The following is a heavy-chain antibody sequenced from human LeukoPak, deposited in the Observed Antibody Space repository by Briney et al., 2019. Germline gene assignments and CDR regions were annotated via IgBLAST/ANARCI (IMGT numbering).Heavy chain of an antibody. Sequence: GGSLRLSCAASGFTFSSYGMSWIRQAPGKGLEWVSYISSSSSTIYYADSVKGRFTISRDNAKNSLYLQMNSLRAEDTAVYYCARRSGSYHYYYYMDAWGKGTTVTVSS. CDR2: ISSSSSTI. CDR3: ARRSGSYHYYYYMDA. D-gene: IGHD1-26*01. CDR1: GFTFSSYG. V-gene: IGHV3-48*01. J-gene: IGHJ6*03.